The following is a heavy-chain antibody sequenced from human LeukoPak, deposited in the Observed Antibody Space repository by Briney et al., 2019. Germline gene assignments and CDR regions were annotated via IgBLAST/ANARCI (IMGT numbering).Heavy chain of an antibody. V-gene: IGHV1-2*06. D-gene: IGHD3-22*01. CDR1: GYTLTDYY. J-gene: IGHJ4*02. Sequence: ASVKVSCKASGYTLTDYYMHWVRQAPGQGLEWMGRINPNSGGSNYAQKFQGRVTMTRDTSISTVYMELSRLRSDDTAVYYCARVGYYESSGYYEYWGQGTLVTVSS. CDR3: ARVGYYESSGYYEY. CDR2: INPNSGGS.